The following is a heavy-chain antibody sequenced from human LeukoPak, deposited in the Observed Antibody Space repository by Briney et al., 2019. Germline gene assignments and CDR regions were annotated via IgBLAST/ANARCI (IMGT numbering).Heavy chain of an antibody. Sequence: GGSLRLSCAASGFTFSTYGMHWVRQAPGKGLEWVAFIRYDGSNKYYADSVKGRFTISRDNSKNTLFLQMNSLRAEDTAVYYCAKSPKSPAISMVRGTSQYNYYMDVWGKGTTVTISS. CDR1: GFTFSTYG. J-gene: IGHJ6*03. D-gene: IGHD3-10*01. CDR2: IRYDGSNK. V-gene: IGHV3-30*02. CDR3: AKSPKSPAISMVRGTSQYNYYMDV.